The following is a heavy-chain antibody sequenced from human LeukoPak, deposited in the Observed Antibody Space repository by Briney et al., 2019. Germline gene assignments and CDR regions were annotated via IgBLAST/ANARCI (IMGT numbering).Heavy chain of an antibody. CDR3: ARARGDTAMVFDY. D-gene: IGHD5-18*01. V-gene: IGHV1-2*04. Sequence: ASVKVSCKASGYTFTGYYMHWVRQAPGQGLEWMGWINPNSGGTNYAQKFQGWVTMTRDTSISTAYMELSRLRSDDTAVYYCARARGDTAMVFDYWGQGTLVTVSS. J-gene: IGHJ4*02. CDR2: INPNSGGT. CDR1: GYTFTGYY.